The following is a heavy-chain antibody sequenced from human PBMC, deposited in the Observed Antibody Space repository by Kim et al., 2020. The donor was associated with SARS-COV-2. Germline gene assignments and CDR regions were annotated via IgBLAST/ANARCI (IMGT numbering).Heavy chain of an antibody. J-gene: IGHJ5*02. Sequence: SETLSLTCTVSGGSISSSSYYWGGLRQPPGKGLGWGGSFHYGGTTYYNSFHRRRTTLSVDTTNNLFLLLRSVVTAAATAEYYWARQGRELPVLVYFFDP. CDR2: FHYGGTT. CDR1: GGSISSSSYY. V-gene: IGHV4-39*01. D-gene: IGHD1-26*01. CDR3: ARQGRELPVLVYFFDP.